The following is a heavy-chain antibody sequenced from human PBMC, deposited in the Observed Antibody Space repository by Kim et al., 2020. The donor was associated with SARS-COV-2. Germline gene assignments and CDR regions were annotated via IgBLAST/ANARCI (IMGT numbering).Heavy chain of an antibody. Sequence: KGRFTISRDNSKNTMSLQMNSLRAEDTAVYYCATGYCSGGSCYYPYYFDYWGQGTLVTVSS. D-gene: IGHD2-15*01. V-gene: IGHV3-23*01. CDR3: ATGYCSGGSCYYPYYFDY. J-gene: IGHJ4*02.